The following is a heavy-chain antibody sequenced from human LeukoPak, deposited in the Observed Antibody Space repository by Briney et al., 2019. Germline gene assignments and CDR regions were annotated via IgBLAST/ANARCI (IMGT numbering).Heavy chain of an antibody. CDR3: ARAPDSDCGGDCYSDWYFDL. CDR2: IIPIFGTA. V-gene: IGHV1-69*13. CDR1: GGTFSSYA. D-gene: IGHD2-21*01. J-gene: IGHJ2*01. Sequence: SVKVSCKASGGTFSSYAISWVRQTPGQGLEWMGGIIPIFGTANYAQKFQGRVTITADESMSTAYMELSSLRSEDTAVYYCARAPDSDCGGDCYSDWYFDLWGRGTLVTVSS.